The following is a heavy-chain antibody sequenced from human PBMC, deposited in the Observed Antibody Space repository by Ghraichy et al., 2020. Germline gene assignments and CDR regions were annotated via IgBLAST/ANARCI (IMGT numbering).Heavy chain of an antibody. CDR1: GGSISSSSYY. Sequence: SQTLSLTCTVSGGSISSSSYYWGWIRQPPGKGLEWIGSIYYSGSTYYNPSLKSRVTISVDTSKNQFSLKLSSVTAADTAVYYCHIRYYDFWSAYYYGMDVWGQGTTVTVSS. D-gene: IGHD3-3*01. V-gene: IGHV4-39*01. CDR3: HIRYYDFWSAYYYGMDV. J-gene: IGHJ6*02. CDR2: IYYSGST.